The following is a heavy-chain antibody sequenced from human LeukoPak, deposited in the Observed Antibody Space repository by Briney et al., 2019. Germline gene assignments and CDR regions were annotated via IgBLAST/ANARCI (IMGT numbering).Heavy chain of an antibody. CDR2: IYYSGST. D-gene: IGHD6-19*01. J-gene: IGHJ5*02. CDR3: ARLYYGIAVAGLNWFDP. CDR1: GGSISSSSYY. V-gene: IGHV4-39*01. Sequence: SETLSLTCTVSGGSISSSSYYWGWIRQPPGKGLEWIGSIYYSGSTYYNPSLKSRVTISVDTSKNQFSLKLSSVTAADTAVYYCARLYYGIAVAGLNWFDPWGQGALVTVSS.